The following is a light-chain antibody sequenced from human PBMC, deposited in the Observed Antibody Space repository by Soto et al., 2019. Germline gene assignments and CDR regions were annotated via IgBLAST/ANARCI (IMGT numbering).Light chain of an antibody. V-gene: IGKV3-15*01. J-gene: IGKJ1*01. Sequence: LPPGGLALLCRGRGSQSVSSKFAWYQQKPGQAPRLLIYGASIRATGIPARFSGSGSGTEFTLTISSLQSEDFAVYYCQQYNNWPQFGQGTKVDIK. CDR1: QSVSSK. CDR2: GAS. CDR3: QQYNNWPQ.